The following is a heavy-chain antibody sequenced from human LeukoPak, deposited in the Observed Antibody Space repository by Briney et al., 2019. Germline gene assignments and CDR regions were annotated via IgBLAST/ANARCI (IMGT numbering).Heavy chain of an antibody. CDR2: IYSGGST. Sequence: GGSLRLSCAVSGFTVSSNYMSWVRQAPGKRLEWGAVIYSGGSTYYSDSVKGRFTISRDNSKNTLYLQMNSLRAEDTAVYYCARGTTMVRVLDYWGQGTLVTVSS. D-gene: IGHD3-10*01. V-gene: IGHV3-53*01. J-gene: IGHJ4*02. CDR3: ARGTTMVRVLDY. CDR1: GFTVSSNY.